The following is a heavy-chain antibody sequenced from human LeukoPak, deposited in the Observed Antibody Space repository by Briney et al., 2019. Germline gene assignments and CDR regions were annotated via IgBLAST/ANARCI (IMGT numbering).Heavy chain of an antibody. D-gene: IGHD2-8*02. CDR1: GFSLSGYW. CDR3: TRVQAGRSGLMDV. J-gene: IGHJ6*02. V-gene: IGHV3-74*03. Sequence: GGSLRLSCAASGFSLSGYWMHWVRQIPGKGLMWVARIGSDGSGTTYADPVKGRFTISRDNSKNTLYLQMNSLRDEDAAVYHCTRVQAGRSGLMDVWGRGTTVTVSS. CDR2: IGSDGSGT.